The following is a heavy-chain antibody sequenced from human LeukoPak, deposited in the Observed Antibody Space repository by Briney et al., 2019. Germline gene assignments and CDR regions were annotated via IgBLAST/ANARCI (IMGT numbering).Heavy chain of an antibody. CDR1: GGSISSYY. CDR3: ARLISMVRGVTVDDWFDP. V-gene: IGHV4-4*07. D-gene: IGHD3-10*01. J-gene: IGHJ5*02. Sequence: SETLSLTCTVSGGSISSYYWTWIRQPAGKGREWIGRIYPRGGTNYNPSLKSRVTMSVDTSKNQFSLKLSSVTAADTAVYYCARLISMVRGVTVDDWFDPWGQGTLVTVSS. CDR2: IYPRGGT.